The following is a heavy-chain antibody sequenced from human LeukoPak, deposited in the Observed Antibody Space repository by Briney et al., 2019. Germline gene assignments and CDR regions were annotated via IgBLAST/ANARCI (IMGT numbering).Heavy chain of an antibody. CDR1: GFTFSSYA. Sequence: GGSLRLSCAASGFTFSSYAMSWVRQAPGKGLEWVSAISGSGGSTYYADSVKGRFTISRDNSKNTLYLQMNSLRAEDTAIYYCARSLTTLTYEGYWGQGTLVTVSS. J-gene: IGHJ4*02. D-gene: IGHD1-1*01. V-gene: IGHV3-23*01. CDR3: ARSLTTLTYEGY. CDR2: ISGSGGST.